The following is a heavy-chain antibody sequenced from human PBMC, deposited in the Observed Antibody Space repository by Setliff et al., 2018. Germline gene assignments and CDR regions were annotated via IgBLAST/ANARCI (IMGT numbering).Heavy chain of an antibody. V-gene: IGHV5-51*01. CDR3: TRRTGFAVAGFDH. D-gene: IGHD6-19*01. CDR2: IYPGDSDT. Sequence: GESLKISCKASGYIFTNYWIGWVRQMPGKGLEWMGVIYPGDSDTRYSPSFQGQVTISADKSINTAYLQWSSLKASDTAIYYCTRRTGFAVAGFDHWGRGTLVTVSS. CDR1: GYIFTNYW. J-gene: IGHJ4*01.